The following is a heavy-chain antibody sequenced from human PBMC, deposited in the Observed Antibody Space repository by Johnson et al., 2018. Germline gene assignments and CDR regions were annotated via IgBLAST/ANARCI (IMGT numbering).Heavy chain of an antibody. V-gene: IGHV3-30-3*01. CDR1: GFIFSTFA. D-gene: IGHD6-19*01. CDR2: LSYDGGNK. J-gene: IGHJ3*02. Sequence: QVQLQESGGGVVQPGRSLTLSCTASGFIFSTFAMHWVRQAPGKGLEWMAVLSYDGGNKYYADSVKGRFTITRDNVKNTLYLQMDSLRTEDTAVYYCAREFLGVAVSAFDIGGQGTLVTVSS. CDR3: AREFLGVAVSAFDI.